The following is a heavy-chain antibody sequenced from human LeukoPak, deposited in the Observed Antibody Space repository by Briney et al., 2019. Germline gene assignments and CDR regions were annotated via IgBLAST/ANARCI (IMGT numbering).Heavy chain of an antibody. CDR1: GFTFSSYS. CDR3: ARDLQLNYYGSGSYPAPDAFDI. V-gene: IGHV3-21*01. Sequence: GGSLRLSCAASGFTFSSYSMNWVRQAPGKGLEWVSSISSSSSYIYYADSVKGRFTISRDNAKNSLYLQMNSLRAEDTAVYYCARDLQLNYYGSGSYPAPDAFDIWGQGTMVTVSS. D-gene: IGHD3-10*01. CDR2: ISSSSSYI. J-gene: IGHJ3*02.